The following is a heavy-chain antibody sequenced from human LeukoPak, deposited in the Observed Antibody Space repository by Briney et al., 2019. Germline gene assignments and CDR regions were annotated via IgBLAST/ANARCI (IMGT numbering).Heavy chain of an antibody. D-gene: IGHD5-24*01. J-gene: IGHJ1*01. CDR1: GGTFSSYA. CDR2: IIPIFGTE. Sequence: ASVKVSCKASGGTFSSYAISWVRQAPGQGLEWMGGIIPIFGTENYAQKFQGRVTITTDESTSTAYMELSSLRSDDTAVYYCARDYFGDGYNLKYFQHWGQGTLVTVSS. CDR3: ARDYFGDGYNLKYFQH. V-gene: IGHV1-69*05.